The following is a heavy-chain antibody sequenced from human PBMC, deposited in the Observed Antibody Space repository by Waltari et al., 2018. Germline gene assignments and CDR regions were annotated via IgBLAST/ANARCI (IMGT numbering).Heavy chain of an antibody. CDR3: ARDPSYYYGSGSYYTNWFDP. CDR1: GGTFSSYA. D-gene: IGHD3-10*01. CDR2: IIPIFGTA. J-gene: IGHJ5*02. V-gene: IGHV1-69*13. Sequence: QVQLVQSGAEVNKTGSSVKVSCKAYGGTFSSYAISCVRQAPGQGLEWMGRIIPIFGTANYAQKFQGRVTITADKSTSTAYMELSSLRSEDTAVYYCARDPSYYYGSGSYYTNWFDPWGQGTLVTVSS.